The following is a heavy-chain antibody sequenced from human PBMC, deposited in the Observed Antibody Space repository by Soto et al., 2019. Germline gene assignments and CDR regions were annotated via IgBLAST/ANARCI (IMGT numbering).Heavy chain of an antibody. CDR1: GYPFIKYG. J-gene: IGHJ5*02. D-gene: IGHD3-9*01. V-gene: IGHV1-18*04. CDR2: IKVDSGYT. Sequence: QLQLVQSAAEVKKPGASVRVSCKAYGYPFIKYGISWIRQAPEQGREWMGWIKVDSGYTNYAQKFQGRVTMTADTSSDTAFMELRSLRLDDTAVYFCATSYDTGFDPWGQGNLVSVSS. CDR3: ATSYDTGFDP.